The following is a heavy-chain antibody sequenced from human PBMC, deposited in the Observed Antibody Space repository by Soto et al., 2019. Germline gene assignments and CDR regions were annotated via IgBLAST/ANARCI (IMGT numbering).Heavy chain of an antibody. CDR2: IYYSGST. V-gene: IGHV4-59*01. D-gene: IGHD1-1*01. Sequence: PSETLSLTCTVSGGSISSYYWSWIRQPPGKGLEWIGYIYYSGSTNYNPSLKSRVTTSVDTSKNQFSLKLSSVTAADTAVYYCAREGMATTNYDFDSWGQGTLVTVSS. J-gene: IGHJ4*02. CDR3: AREGMATTNYDFDS. CDR1: GGSISSYY.